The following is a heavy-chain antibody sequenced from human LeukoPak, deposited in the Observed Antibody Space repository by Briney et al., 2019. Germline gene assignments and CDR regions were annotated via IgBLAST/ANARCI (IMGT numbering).Heavy chain of an antibody. Sequence: PSETLSLTCTVSGGSISSSSYYWSWIRQPAGKGLEWIGRIYTSGSTNYNPSLKSRVTMSVDMSKNQFSLKLSSVTAADTAVYYCARDRGRGLSSGWYANWFDPWGQGTLVTVSS. V-gene: IGHV4-61*02. J-gene: IGHJ5*02. CDR1: GGSISSSSYY. CDR2: IYTSGST. D-gene: IGHD6-19*01. CDR3: ARDRGRGLSSGWYANWFDP.